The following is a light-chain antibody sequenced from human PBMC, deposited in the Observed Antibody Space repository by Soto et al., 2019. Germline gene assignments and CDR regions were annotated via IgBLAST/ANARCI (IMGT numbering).Light chain of an antibody. V-gene: IGKV3-20*01. CDR3: QQYRMSPNT. CDR1: QRVDDSH. J-gene: IGKJ5*01. Sequence: EIVLTQSACTLSLSPGERATLSWRASQRVDDSHLAWYQLRPGQAPRLLIYGASTRATGIPDRFSGSGSGTDFSLTIRGLKTEDFAVYYCQQYRMSPNTFGQGTRLEIK. CDR2: GAS.